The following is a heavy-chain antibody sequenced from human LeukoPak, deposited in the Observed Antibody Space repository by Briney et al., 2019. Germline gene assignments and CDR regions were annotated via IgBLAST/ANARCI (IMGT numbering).Heavy chain of an antibody. CDR1: GFTFINAW. CDR2: IKSKGAGGTI. J-gene: IGHJ4*02. V-gene: IGHV3-15*01. Sequence: GGSLRLSCAASGFTFINAWMSWVRQAPGKGLEWVGRIKSKGAGGTIDYAAPVKGRFTISRDDPKNTLYLQMNSLKTEDTAVYYCTAGLGYTDHDNWGQGTLVTVSS. CDR3: TAGLGYTDHDN. D-gene: IGHD3-16*02.